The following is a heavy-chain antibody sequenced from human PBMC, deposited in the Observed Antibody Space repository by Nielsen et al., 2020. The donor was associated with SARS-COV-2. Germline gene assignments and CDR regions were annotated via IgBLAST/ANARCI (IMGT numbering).Heavy chain of an antibody. Sequence: GESLKISCAASGFTFSSYAMSWVRQAPGKGLEWVSAISGSGGSTYYADSVKGRFTISRDNSKNTLYLQMNSLRAEDTAVYYCARGPGYCSGGSCYSWGQGTLVTVSS. V-gene: IGHV3-23*01. CDR1: GFTFSSYA. J-gene: IGHJ4*02. D-gene: IGHD2-15*01. CDR2: ISGSGGST. CDR3: ARGPGYCSGGSCYS.